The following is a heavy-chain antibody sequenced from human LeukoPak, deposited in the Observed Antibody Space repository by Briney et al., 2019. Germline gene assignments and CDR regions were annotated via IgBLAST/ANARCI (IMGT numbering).Heavy chain of an antibody. D-gene: IGHD3-9*01. CDR2: INSDGSST. V-gene: IGHV3-74*01. Sequence: GGSLRLSCAASGFTFSSYWMHWVRHAPGEGLVWVSRINSDGSSTSYADSVKGRFTISRDNAKNTLYLQMNSLRAEDTAVYYCARETLLAGKDYWGQGTLVTASS. J-gene: IGHJ4*02. CDR1: GFTFSSYW. CDR3: ARETLLAGKDY.